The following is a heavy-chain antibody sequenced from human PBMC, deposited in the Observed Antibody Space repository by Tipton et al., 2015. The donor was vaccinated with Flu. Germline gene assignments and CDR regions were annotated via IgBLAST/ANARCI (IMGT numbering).Heavy chain of an antibody. J-gene: IGHJ4*02. CDR1: GVSFSGYY. V-gene: IGHV4-34*01. D-gene: IGHD3-10*01. CDR2: INHSGST. CDR3: AGSFMVRGVIQGY. Sequence: LRLSCAVYGVSFSGYYWSWIRQPPGKGLEWFGEINHSGSTNYNPSLKSRVTISVDTSKNQFSLKLSSVPAADTAVYYCAGSFMVRGVIQGYWGQGTLVTVAS.